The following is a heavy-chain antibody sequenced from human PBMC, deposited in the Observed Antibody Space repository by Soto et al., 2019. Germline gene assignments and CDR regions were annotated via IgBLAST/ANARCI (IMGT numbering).Heavy chain of an antibody. CDR2: INPNSGGT. Sequence: ASVKVSCKASGYTFTGYYMHWVRQAPGQGLEWMGWINPNSGGTNYAQKFQGWVTMTRDTSISTAYMELSRLRSDDTAVYYCASQYTRDYYYGMDVWGQGTTVTVSS. J-gene: IGHJ6*02. D-gene: IGHD2-2*02. CDR3: ASQYTRDYYYGMDV. CDR1: GYTFTGYY. V-gene: IGHV1-2*04.